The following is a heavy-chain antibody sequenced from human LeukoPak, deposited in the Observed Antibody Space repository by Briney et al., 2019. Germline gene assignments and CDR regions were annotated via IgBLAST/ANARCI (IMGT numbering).Heavy chain of an antibody. CDR1: GFIFSNFG. J-gene: IGHJ4*02. Sequence: PGRSLRLSCAASGFIFSNFGIHWLRQAPGKGLEWVAVIWFDGSNDYFADSVKGRFTIARDNSKNMVYLQMNRLRAEDTAVYYCARGNPSSHPLDYWGQGTLVTVSS. CDR2: IWFDGSND. CDR3: ARGNPSSHPLDY. V-gene: IGHV3-33*01.